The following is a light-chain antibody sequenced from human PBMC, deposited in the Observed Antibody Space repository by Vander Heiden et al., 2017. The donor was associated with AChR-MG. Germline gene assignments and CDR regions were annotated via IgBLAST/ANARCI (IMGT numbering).Light chain of an antibody. J-gene: IGLJ1*01. V-gene: IGLV2-8*01. CDR3: SSYAGSDIFV. CDR1: RRTIAGYNY. Sequence: QSALTQPPSASWSPGPSVTISCTGTRRTIAGYNYGSWHQQHPGNAPRLVSYEVNKRPSGLPDLFSGSNAGTTASPTVSGLQAEDEAYYYCSSYAGSDIFVFATGTKVTVI. CDR2: EVN.